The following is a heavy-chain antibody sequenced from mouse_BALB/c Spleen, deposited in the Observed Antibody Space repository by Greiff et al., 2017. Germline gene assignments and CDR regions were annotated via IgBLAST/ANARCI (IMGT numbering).Heavy chain of an antibody. CDR1: GFTFSDYY. Sequence: EVMLVESGGGLVKPGGSLKLSCAASGFTFSDYYMYCVRQTPEKRLEWVATISDGGSYTYYPDSVKGRFTISRDNAKNNLYLQMSSLKSEDTAMYYCARGYYGNMAWFAYWGQGTLVTVSA. CDR2: ISDGGSYT. V-gene: IGHV5-4*02. D-gene: IGHD2-1*01. J-gene: IGHJ3*01. CDR3: ARGYYGNMAWFAY.